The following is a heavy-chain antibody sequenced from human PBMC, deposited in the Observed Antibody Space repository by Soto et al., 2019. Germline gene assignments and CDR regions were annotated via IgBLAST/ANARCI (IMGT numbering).Heavy chain of an antibody. CDR2: ISTYTGNN. CDR1: GHTFTNYN. V-gene: IGHV1-18*01. Sequence: QVHLVKSGAEVKKPGAAVKVSCKASGHTFTNYNINWVRQAPGQGIEWMGWISTYTGNNNYAQKLQGRVTMTADTSTSTAYMELRSLRSDDTAVYYCARGYYSGSGRPTPGGMDVWGPGTTVTVSS. D-gene: IGHD3-10*01. J-gene: IGHJ6*02. CDR3: ARGYYSGSGRPTPGGMDV.